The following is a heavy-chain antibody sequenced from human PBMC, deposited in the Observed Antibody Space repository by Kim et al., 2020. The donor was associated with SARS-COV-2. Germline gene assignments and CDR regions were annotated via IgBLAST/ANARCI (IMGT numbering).Heavy chain of an antibody. D-gene: IGHD3-22*01. CDR3: AKAPQWFVSYYFDY. J-gene: IGHJ4*02. Sequence: GGSLRLSCAASGFTFGDYAMHWVRQAPGKGLEWVSGISWNSGSIGYADSVKGRFTISRDNAKNSLYLQMNSLRAEDTALYYCAKAPQWFVSYYFDYWGQGTLVTVSS. CDR2: ISWNSGSI. CDR1: GFTFGDYA. V-gene: IGHV3-9*01.